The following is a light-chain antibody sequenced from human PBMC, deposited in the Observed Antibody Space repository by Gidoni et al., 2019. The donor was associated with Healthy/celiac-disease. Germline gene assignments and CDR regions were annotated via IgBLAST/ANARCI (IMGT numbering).Light chain of an antibody. CDR2: AAS. CDR3: QQSYSTPPLT. V-gene: IGKV1-39*01. CDR1: QSISSY. Sequence: IQMTQSPSSLSASVGDRVTITCRASQSISSYLNWYQQKPGKAPNLLIYAASSLQSVVPSRFSGSGSGTDFTLTISSLQPEDFATYYCQQSYSTPPLTFGGGTKVEIK. J-gene: IGKJ4*01.